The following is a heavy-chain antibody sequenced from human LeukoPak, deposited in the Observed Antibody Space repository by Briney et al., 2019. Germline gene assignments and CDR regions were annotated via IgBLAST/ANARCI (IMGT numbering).Heavy chain of an antibody. D-gene: IGHD5-12*01. J-gene: IGHJ4*02. Sequence: TGGSLRLYCAVSGFTFISYAMSWVRQAPGKGLEWVSVISASGGSTYYANSVKGRFTISRDNSKNTLYLQMNSLRAEDTAVYHCANGGYSGYDPVDYWGQGTLVTVSS. V-gene: IGHV3-23*01. CDR1: GFTFISYA. CDR2: ISASGGST. CDR3: ANGGYSGYDPVDY.